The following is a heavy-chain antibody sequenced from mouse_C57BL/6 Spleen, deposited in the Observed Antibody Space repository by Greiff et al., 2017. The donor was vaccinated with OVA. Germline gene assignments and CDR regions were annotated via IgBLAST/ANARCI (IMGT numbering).Heavy chain of an antibody. D-gene: IGHD2-2*01. Sequence: VQLQQSGPELVKPGASVKISCKASGYTFTDYYMNWVKQSHGKSLEWIGDINPNNGGTSYNQKFKGKATLTVDKSSSTAYMELRSLTSEDSAVYDCARGGYADYYAMDYWGQGTSVTVSS. CDR2: INPNNGGT. CDR1: GYTFTDYY. CDR3: ARGGYADYYAMDY. J-gene: IGHJ4*01. V-gene: IGHV1-26*01.